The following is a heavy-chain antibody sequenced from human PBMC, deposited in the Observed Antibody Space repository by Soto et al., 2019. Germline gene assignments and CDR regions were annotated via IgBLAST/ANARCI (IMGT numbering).Heavy chain of an antibody. CDR2: IYYSGST. D-gene: IGHD6-6*01. CDR3: ASWSIAARNFDY. V-gene: IGHV4-39*01. CDR1: GGSISSSSYY. J-gene: IGHJ4*02. Sequence: SETLSLTCTVSGGSISSSSYYWGWIRQPPGKGLEWIGSIYYSGSTYYNPSLKSRVTISVDTSKNQFSLKLSSVTAADTAVYYCASWSIAARNFDYWGQGTLVTVYS.